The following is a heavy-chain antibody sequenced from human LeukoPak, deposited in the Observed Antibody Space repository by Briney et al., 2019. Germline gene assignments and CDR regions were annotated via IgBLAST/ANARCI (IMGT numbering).Heavy chain of an antibody. Sequence: SVKVSCKASGGTFSSYAISWVRQVPGQGLEWMGGIIPIFGTANYAQKFQGRVTITTDESTSTAYMELSSLRSEDTAVYYCARARGSSGSYRPYWYFDLWGRGTLVTVSS. J-gene: IGHJ2*01. CDR1: GGTFSSYA. D-gene: IGHD1-26*01. CDR2: IIPIFGTA. V-gene: IGHV1-69*05. CDR3: ARARGSSGSYRPYWYFDL.